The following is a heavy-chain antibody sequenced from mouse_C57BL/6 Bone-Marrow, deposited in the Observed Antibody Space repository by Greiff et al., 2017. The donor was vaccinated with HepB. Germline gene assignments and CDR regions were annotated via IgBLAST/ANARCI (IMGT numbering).Heavy chain of an antibody. CDR1: GYTFTSYG. CDR2: IYPRSGNT. D-gene: IGHD1-1*01. Sequence: QVQLQQSGAELARPGASVKLSCKASGYTFTSYGISWVKQRTGQGLEWIGEIYPRSGNTYYNEKFKGKATLTADKSSSTAYMELRSLTSEDSAVYFCARLGLYYYGSSLLCDYWGQGTTLTVSS. CDR3: ARLGLYYYGSSLLCDY. J-gene: IGHJ2*01. V-gene: IGHV1-81*01.